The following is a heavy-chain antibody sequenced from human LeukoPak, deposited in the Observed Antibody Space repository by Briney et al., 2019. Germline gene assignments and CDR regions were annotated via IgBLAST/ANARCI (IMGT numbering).Heavy chain of an antibody. V-gene: IGHV3-74*01. Sequence: PGGSLRLSCGASGFTFSTYWMNWVRQAPGKGLVWVSQINGDGGNTNYADSVKGRFTISRDNAKNTLYLQMNSLRAEDTAVYYCAKDRPNYYDTSGHYYRRNGDCWGQGTLVTVS. CDR3: AKDRPNYYDTSGHYYRRNGDC. CDR2: INGDGGNT. J-gene: IGHJ4*02. CDR1: GFTFSTYW. D-gene: IGHD3-22*01.